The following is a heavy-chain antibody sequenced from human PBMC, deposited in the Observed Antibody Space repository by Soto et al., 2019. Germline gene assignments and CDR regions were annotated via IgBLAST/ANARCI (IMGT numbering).Heavy chain of an antibody. CDR3: ATRAGAPAD. V-gene: IGHV3-7*01. Sequence: EVQLVESGGGLVQPGGSLRLSCVVSGFTFNTYWMTWIRQAPGKGLEWVANINEDGNKQNYVDSVRGRCTISRDNAKTSLYLQMNSLRVEDTAVYYCATRAGAPADWGQGTLVTVSS. D-gene: IGHD6-25*01. CDR2: INEDGNKQ. CDR1: GFTFNTYW. J-gene: IGHJ4*02.